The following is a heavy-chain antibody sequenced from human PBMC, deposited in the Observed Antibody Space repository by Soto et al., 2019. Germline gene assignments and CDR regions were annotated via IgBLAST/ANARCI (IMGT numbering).Heavy chain of an antibody. D-gene: IGHD5-12*01. CDR2: NSAYTGNT. V-gene: IGHV1-18*01. J-gene: IGHJ4*02. CDR1: GYTFTSYG. CDR3: ARDGHGGYVSDFDY. Sequence: QVQLVQSGAEVKKPGASVKVSCKASGYTFTSYGISWVRQAPGQGLEGMGWNSAYTGNTNYAQKLKGRVTMPTETSTSAAYMELRSLRSDYAAVYYCARDGHGGYVSDFDYWGQGTLVTVSS.